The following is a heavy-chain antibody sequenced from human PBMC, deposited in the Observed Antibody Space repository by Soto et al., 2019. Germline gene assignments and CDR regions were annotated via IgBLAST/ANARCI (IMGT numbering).Heavy chain of an antibody. J-gene: IGHJ5*02. CDR1: GYSISSNDW. V-gene: IGHV4-28*01. Sequence: PSETLSLTCAVSGYSISSNDWWGWIRQPPGKGLEWIGYIHYSGSTHYNPSLKSRLTMSVDTSKNHFSLKLSSVTAVDTAVYFCAKKKPAFGWFNPWGQGTLVTVSS. CDR2: IHYSGST. D-gene: IGHD3-16*01. CDR3: AKKKPAFGWFNP.